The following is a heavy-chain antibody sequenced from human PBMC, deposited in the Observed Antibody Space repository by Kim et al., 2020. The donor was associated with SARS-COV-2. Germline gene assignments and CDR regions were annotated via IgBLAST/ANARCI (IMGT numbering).Heavy chain of an antibody. CDR1: GGSISSYY. D-gene: IGHD3-16*01. J-gene: IGHJ3*02. Sequence: SETLSLTCTVSGGSISSYYWNWIRQPPGKGLEWIGYIHHTGATVLNPSLQSRVTTSVDSSKNQFSLRSYSVTAADTAVYFCAILPLKDNWGWRDAFDIWGQGAMVTVSS. CDR3: AILPLKDNWGWRDAFDI. CDR2: IHHTGAT. V-gene: IGHV4-59*13.